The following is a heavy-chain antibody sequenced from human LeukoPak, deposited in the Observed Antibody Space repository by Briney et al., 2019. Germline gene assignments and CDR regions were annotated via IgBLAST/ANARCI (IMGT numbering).Heavy chain of an antibody. D-gene: IGHD2-8*01. Sequence: GGSLRLSCAASGFTFSSCWMHWVRHAPGKGLVWVSRINSDGSSTSYADSVKGRFTISRDNAKNTLYLQMNSLRAEDTAVYYCARGNVVSPPDYWGQGTLVTVSS. J-gene: IGHJ4*02. CDR2: INSDGSST. V-gene: IGHV3-74*01. CDR3: ARGNVVSPPDY. CDR1: GFTFSSCW.